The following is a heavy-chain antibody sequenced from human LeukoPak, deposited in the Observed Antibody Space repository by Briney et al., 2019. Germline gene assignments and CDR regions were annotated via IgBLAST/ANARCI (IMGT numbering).Heavy chain of an antibody. D-gene: IGHD5-24*01. CDR2: VDPSDSYT. J-gene: IGHJ4*02. CDR3: ASFRDGYNGVFDY. V-gene: IGHV5-10-1*01. CDR1: GYNFTSYW. Sequence: GESLKISCKGFGYNFTSYWISWVRQMPGKGLEWMGRVDPSDSYTNYSPSFQGHVTISADKSISTAYLQWSSLKASDTAMYYCASFRDGYNGVFDYWGQGTLVTVSS.